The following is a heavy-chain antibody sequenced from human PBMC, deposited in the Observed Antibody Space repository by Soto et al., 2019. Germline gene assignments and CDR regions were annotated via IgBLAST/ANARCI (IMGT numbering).Heavy chain of an antibody. V-gene: IGHV1-8*02. J-gene: IGHJ6*02. CDR2: MNPINGAA. Sequence: QVQLVQSGAEVKQSGASVKVSCKASGYDFTAYDINWVRQAAGQGLEWMGWMNPINGAAGSARRFQGRVSMTRNTETGTAYLELTSLRSDDTAVYYCGRGPSPRAPAGGTPYYYAMDVWGQGTTVTVSS. CDR1: GYDFTAYD. CDR3: GRGPSPRAPAGGTPYYYAMDV. D-gene: IGHD6-13*01.